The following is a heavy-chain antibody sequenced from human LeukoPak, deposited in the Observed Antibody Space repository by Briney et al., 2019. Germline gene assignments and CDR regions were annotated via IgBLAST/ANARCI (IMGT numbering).Heavy chain of an antibody. Sequence: SVKVSCKASGGTFSSYAISWVRQSPGQGLEWMGGIIPIFGTANYAQKFQGRVTITADESTSTAYMELSSLRSEDTAVYYCAKTIFGVANAFDIWGQGTMVTVSS. V-gene: IGHV1-69*13. CDR2: IIPIFGTA. D-gene: IGHD3-3*01. CDR3: AKTIFGVANAFDI. CDR1: GGTFSSYA. J-gene: IGHJ3*02.